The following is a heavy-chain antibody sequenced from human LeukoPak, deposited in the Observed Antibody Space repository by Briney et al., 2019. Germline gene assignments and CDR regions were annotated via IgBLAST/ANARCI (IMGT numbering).Heavy chain of an antibody. J-gene: IGHJ4*02. Sequence: GASVKVSCKVSGYTLTELSMHWVRQAPGKGLEWMEGFDPEDGETIYAQKFQGRVTMTEDTSTDTAYMELSSLRSEDTAVHYCATAYSGSYVGYFDYWGQGTLVTVSS. CDR3: ATAYSGSYVGYFDY. D-gene: IGHD1-26*01. V-gene: IGHV1-24*01. CDR2: FDPEDGET. CDR1: GYTLTELS.